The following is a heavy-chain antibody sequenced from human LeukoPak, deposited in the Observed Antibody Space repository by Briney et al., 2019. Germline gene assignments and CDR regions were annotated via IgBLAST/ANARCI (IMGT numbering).Heavy chain of an antibody. V-gene: IGHV4-59*08. D-gene: IGHD5-12*01. CDR3: ASSGYDKPFDY. J-gene: IGHJ4*02. Sequence: SETLSLTCTVSGGSISNYYWSWIRQPPGKGLEWIGFIFHSGSTNYNPSLKSRVTISVDTSKNQFSLKLSSVTAADTAVYYCASSGYDKPFDYWGQGTLVTVSS. CDR1: GGSISNYY. CDR2: IFHSGST.